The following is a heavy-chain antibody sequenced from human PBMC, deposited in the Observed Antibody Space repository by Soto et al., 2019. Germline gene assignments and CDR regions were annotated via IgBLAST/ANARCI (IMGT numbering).Heavy chain of an antibody. CDR3: ARGRGSSGWYRGGYDYYYGMDA. CDR1: GGSFSGYY. D-gene: IGHD6-19*01. V-gene: IGHV4-34*01. CDR2: INHSGST. J-gene: IGHJ6*02. Sequence: SETLSLTCAVYGGSFSGYYWSWIRQPPGKGLEWIGEINHSGSTNYNPSLKSRVTISVDTSKNQFSLKLSSVTAADTAVYYCARGRGSSGWYRGGYDYYYGMDAWGQGTTVTVSS.